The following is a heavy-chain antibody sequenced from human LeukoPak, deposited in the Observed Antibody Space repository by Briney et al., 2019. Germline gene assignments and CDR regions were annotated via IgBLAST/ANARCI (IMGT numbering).Heavy chain of an antibody. D-gene: IGHD1-26*01. V-gene: IGHV3-23*01. CDR1: GFTFSSYA. Sequence: GSLRLSCAASGFTFSSYAMSWVRQAPGKGLEWVSAISGSGGSTYYADSVKGRFTISRDNSKNTLYLQMNSLRAEDTAVYYCAKEAGSGSYVHDAFDSWGQGTMVTVSS. J-gene: IGHJ3*02. CDR2: ISGSGGST. CDR3: AKEAGSGSYVHDAFDS.